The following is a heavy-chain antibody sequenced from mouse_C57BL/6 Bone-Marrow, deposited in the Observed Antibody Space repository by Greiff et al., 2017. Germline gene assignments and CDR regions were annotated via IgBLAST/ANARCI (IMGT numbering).Heavy chain of an antibody. CDR2: ISSGGDYI. D-gene: IGHD1-1*01. Sequence: EVQLVESGEGLVKPGGSLKLSCAASGFTFSSYAMSWVRQTPEKRLEWVAYISSGGDYIYYADTVKGRFTISRDNARNTLYLQMSSLKSEDTAMYYCTRGGVYDYYGGGYYYAMDYWGQGTSVTVSS. CDR1: GFTFSSYA. J-gene: IGHJ4*01. V-gene: IGHV5-9-1*02. CDR3: TRGGVYDYYGGGYYYAMDY.